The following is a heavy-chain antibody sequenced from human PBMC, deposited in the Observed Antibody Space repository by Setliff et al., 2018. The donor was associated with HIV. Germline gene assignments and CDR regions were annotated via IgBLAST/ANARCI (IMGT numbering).Heavy chain of an antibody. CDR1: GDSISTDY. Sequence: SETLSLTCTVSGDSISTDYWTWIRQPPGKGLEWIGYIYNSASTSYNPSLKSRVTISVDTSKNQFSLKLSSVTAADTAVYYCARHFPSDYWGQGTLVTVSS. J-gene: IGHJ4*02. CDR3: ARHFPSDY. CDR2: IYNSAST. V-gene: IGHV4-59*08.